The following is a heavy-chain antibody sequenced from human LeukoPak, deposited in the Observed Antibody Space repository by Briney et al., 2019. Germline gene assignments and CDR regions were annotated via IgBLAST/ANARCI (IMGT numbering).Heavy chain of an antibody. V-gene: IGHV3-20*04. CDR2: INWNGCST. Sequence: GGSLRLSCAASGFTFSSYAMRWVRQAPGKGLEWVAGINWNGCSTAYADSVKGRFTISRDHAKNSLYLQMNRLRAEDTALFFCARGRGVLRYDELLFFDYCGQGALVTVSS. CDR1: GFTFSSYA. J-gene: IGHJ4*02. CDR3: ARGRGVLRYDELLFFDY. D-gene: IGHD3-16*01.